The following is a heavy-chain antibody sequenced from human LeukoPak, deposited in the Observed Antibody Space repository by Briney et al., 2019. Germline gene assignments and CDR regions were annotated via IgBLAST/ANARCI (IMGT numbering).Heavy chain of an antibody. V-gene: IGHV1-2*02. J-gene: IGHJ4*02. CDR1: GYAFTVYY. CDR3: ARASYYYDSSGYPGYYFDY. Sequence: ASVTVSCTASGYAFTVYYMHWVRQAPGQGLEWMGWINPNSGGTNYAQKFQGRVTITRDTSISTDYMELSRLRSDDTAVYYCARASYYYDSSGYPGYYFDYWGQGTLVTVSS. D-gene: IGHD3-22*01. CDR2: INPNSGGT.